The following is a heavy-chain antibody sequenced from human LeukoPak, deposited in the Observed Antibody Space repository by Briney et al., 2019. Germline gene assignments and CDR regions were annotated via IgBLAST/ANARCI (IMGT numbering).Heavy chain of an antibody. D-gene: IGHD3-16*01. V-gene: IGHV3-33*01. J-gene: IGHJ4*02. Sequence: GGSLRLSCAASGFTFSSYGMHWVRQAPGKGLEWVAVIWYDGSNKYYADSVKGRFTISRDNSKNTLYLQMNSLRAEDTAVYYCAREAVGGYYFDYWGQGTLVTVSS. CDR1: GFTFSSYG. CDR3: AREAVGGYYFDY. CDR2: IWYDGSNK.